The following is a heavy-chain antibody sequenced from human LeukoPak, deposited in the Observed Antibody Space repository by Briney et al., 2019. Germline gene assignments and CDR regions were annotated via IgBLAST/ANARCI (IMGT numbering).Heavy chain of an antibody. CDR1: GFTFSSYG. CDR3: ARGGVNYASDY. CDR2: IRFDGSNN. D-gene: IGHD1-7*01. V-gene: IGHV3-30*02. J-gene: IGHJ4*02. Sequence: GGSLRLSCAASGFTFSSYGMHWVSQAPGKGLEWVAYIRFDGSNNYYADSLKGRFTISRDNSKNTLYLQMNSLGVEDTAVYSCARGGVNYASDYWGQGTLVTVSS.